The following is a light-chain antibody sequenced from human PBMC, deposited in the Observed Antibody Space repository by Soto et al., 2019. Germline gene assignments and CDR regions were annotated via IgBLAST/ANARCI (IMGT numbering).Light chain of an antibody. Sequence: QSALTQPVSVSGSPGQSITVSCTGTSSDVGGYDLVSWYQQHPGKAPKIMIYEVFKRPSGVSYRFSGSKSGNTASLTISGLQAEDEADYYCCSYARSDTYVFGTGTKLTVL. CDR1: SSDVGGYDL. J-gene: IGLJ1*01. V-gene: IGLV2-23*02. CDR2: EVF. CDR3: CSYARSDTYV.